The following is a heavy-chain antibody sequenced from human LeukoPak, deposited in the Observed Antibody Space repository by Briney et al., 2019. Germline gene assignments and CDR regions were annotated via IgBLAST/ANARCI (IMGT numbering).Heavy chain of an antibody. D-gene: IGHD7-27*01. CDR3: AKGRGGSSNWGSDY. J-gene: IGHJ4*02. CDR1: GFTFRNYG. CDR2: IWYDGRNK. V-gene: IGHV3-33*06. Sequence: PGRSLRLSCTASGFTFRNYGMNGVGQARGKGLEGVAGIWYDGRNKDYVDSVKGGFTISRDNAKKRLYGEMNSLTVEDTAVYYCAKGRGGSSNWGSDYWGQGTQVTVSS.